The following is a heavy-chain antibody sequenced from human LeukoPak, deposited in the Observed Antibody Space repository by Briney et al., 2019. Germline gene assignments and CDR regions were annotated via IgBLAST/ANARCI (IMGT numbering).Heavy chain of an antibody. J-gene: IGHJ6*02. CDR1: GFAFTTYW. CDR3: ARDAVDTANAV. CDR2: INSDGSIT. V-gene: IGHV3-74*01. Sequence: GGSLRLSCAASGFAFTTYWMHWVRQAPGKGLVWVSHINSDGSITSYADSVKGRFTISRDNAKNTLYLQMNSLRAEDTAVYYCARDAVDTANAVWGQGTTVTVSS. D-gene: IGHD5-18*01.